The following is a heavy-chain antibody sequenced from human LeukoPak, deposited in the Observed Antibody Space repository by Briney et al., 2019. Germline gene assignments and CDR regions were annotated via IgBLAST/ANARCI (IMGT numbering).Heavy chain of an antibody. CDR3: AKDPGASSTRPDY. CDR1: GFTFSSYA. D-gene: IGHD2-2*01. V-gene: IGHV3-23*01. CDR2: ISGSGGST. J-gene: IGHJ4*02. Sequence: GGSLRLSCAASGFTFSSYAMSWVRQAPGKELEWVSAISGSGGSTYYADSVKGRFTISRDNSKNTLYLQMNSLRAEDTAVYYCAKDPGASSTRPDYWGQGTLATVSS.